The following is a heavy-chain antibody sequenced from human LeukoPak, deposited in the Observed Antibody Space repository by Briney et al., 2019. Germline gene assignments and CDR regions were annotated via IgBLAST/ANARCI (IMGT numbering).Heavy chain of an antibody. CDR2: ISYDGSNK. D-gene: IGHD3-22*01. Sequence: GGSLRLSCAASGFTFSSYAMHWVRQAPGKGLEWVAVISYDGSNKYYADSVKGRFTISRDNSKNTLYLQMNSLGAEDTAVYYCARDYYYDSSGYYDYWGQGTLVTVSS. V-gene: IGHV3-30-3*01. CDR3: ARDYYYDSSGYYDY. CDR1: GFTFSSYA. J-gene: IGHJ4*02.